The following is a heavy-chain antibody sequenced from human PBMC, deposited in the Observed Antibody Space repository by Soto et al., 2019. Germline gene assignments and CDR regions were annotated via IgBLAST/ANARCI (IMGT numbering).Heavy chain of an antibody. D-gene: IGHD4-17*01. V-gene: IGHV1-69*14. CDR2: IIPIFGTA. CDR1: GGTFSSYA. J-gene: IGHJ2*01. CDR3: ASSPPPTVTLYSRYFDL. Sequence: QVQLVQSGAEVKKPGSSVKVSCKTSGGTFSSYAINWVRQAPGQGLEWMGGIIPIFGTANYAQKFQGRIMITADKSTTTAYLELRSLRSDDTAVYYCASSPPPTVTLYSRYFDLWGRGTLVTVSS.